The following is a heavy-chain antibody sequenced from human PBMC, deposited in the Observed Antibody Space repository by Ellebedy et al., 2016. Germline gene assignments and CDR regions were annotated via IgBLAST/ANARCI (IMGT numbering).Heavy chain of an antibody. Sequence: GESLKISXAASGFTFSSYAMSWVRQAPGKGLEWVSAISGSGGSTYYADSVKGRFTISRDNSKNTLYLQMNSLRAEDTAVYYCAKIRFLEWFPPDYWGQGTLVTVSS. D-gene: IGHD3-3*01. J-gene: IGHJ4*02. CDR2: ISGSGGST. CDR3: AKIRFLEWFPPDY. CDR1: GFTFSSYA. V-gene: IGHV3-23*01.